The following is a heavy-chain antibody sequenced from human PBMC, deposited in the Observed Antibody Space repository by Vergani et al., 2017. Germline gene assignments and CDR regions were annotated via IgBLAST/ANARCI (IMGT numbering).Heavy chain of an antibody. J-gene: IGHJ4*02. CDR2: ISSSGGST. V-gene: IGHV3-23*01. CDR3: AKENWSGYYLDY. Sequence: EVQLLESGGGLVQPGGSLRLSCAASGFTFNNHAMSWVRQAPGKGLEWVSAISSSGGSTYYADSVKGRFTISRDNSKNTLSLQMNSLRAEDTAVYYCAKENWSGYYLDYWGQGTLVTVSS. CDR1: GFTFNNHA. D-gene: IGHD3-3*01.